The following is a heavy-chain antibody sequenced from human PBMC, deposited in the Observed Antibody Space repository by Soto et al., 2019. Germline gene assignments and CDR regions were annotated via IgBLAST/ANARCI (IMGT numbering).Heavy chain of an antibody. V-gene: IGHV4-59*01. Sequence: QVQLQESGPGLVKPSETLSLTCHVSGGSIRRYYWSWIRQPPGKGLEWIGYIYYSGNTDYNPSLKSRGTISVDTSKTQFSLSLTSGTAADTAVYYCARSIYTGYDRPSFFSSFDYWGQGTLVTVSS. CDR2: IYYSGNT. CDR3: ARSIYTGYDRPSFFSSFDY. CDR1: GGSIRRYY. J-gene: IGHJ4*02. D-gene: IGHD5-12*01.